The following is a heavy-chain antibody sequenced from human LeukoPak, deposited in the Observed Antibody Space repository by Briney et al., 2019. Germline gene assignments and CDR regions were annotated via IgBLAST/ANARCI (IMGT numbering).Heavy chain of an antibody. CDR1: GFTFSSDG. CDR3: ARVPRSSRIPIFR. J-gene: IGHJ4*02. CDR2: ISASGGGT. D-gene: IGHD3-3*01. Sequence: GGSLRLSCAASGFTFSSDGMSWVRQAPGKGLEWVSSISASGGGTVYADSVKGRFTISRDNAKNSLYLQLNSLRAEDTAVYYCARVPRSSRIPIFRWGQGTLVTVSS. V-gene: IGHV3-23*01.